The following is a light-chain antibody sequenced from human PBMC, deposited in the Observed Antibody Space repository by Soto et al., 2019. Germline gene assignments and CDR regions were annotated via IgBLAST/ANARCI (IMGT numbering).Light chain of an antibody. J-gene: IGLJ1*01. CDR3: SSFAGSKNFV. Sequence: QSALTQPPSASGSPGQSVTISCTGNSSDVGGYNYVSWYQQHTGKTPKLRIYEVSKRPSGVTDRFSGSKSGNTDSLTVPGLQAEDEAYYYCSSFAGSKNFVFGTGTKLTVL. V-gene: IGLV2-8*01. CDR1: SSDVGGYNY. CDR2: EVS.